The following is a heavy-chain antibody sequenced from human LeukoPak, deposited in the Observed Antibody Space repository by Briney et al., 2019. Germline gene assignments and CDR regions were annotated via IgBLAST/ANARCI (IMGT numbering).Heavy chain of an antibody. Sequence: ASVKVSCKAFGYTFTRYYMHWVRQAPGQGPEWMGVISPSGGSTTYAQKFQGRVTLTTDTSASIAYLELRSLGSDDTALYYCARDHLDIVPTIYSYWGQGTLVTVSS. D-gene: IGHD5-12*01. CDR3: ARDHLDIVPTIYSY. CDR1: GYTFTRYY. J-gene: IGHJ4*02. V-gene: IGHV1-46*01. CDR2: ISPSGGST.